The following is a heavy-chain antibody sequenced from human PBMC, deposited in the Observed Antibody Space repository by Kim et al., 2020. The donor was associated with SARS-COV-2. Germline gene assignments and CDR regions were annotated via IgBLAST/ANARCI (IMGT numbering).Heavy chain of an antibody. Sequence: GPNYAQKFQGRVTMTRDTSISTAYMELSRLRSDDTAVYYCARDGWELLVGWGQGTLVTVSS. CDR2: GP. CDR3: ARDGWELLVG. D-gene: IGHD1-26*01. J-gene: IGHJ4*02. V-gene: IGHV1-2*02.